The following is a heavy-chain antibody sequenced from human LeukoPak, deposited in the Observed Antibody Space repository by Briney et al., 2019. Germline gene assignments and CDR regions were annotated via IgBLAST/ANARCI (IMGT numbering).Heavy chain of an antibody. V-gene: IGHV1-2*02. J-gene: IGHJ4*02. CDR1: GYTFTGYY. CDR2: INPNSGGT. Sequence: WASVKVSCKASGYTFTGYYMHWVRQAPGQGLEGMGGINPNSGGTNYAQKFQGRVTMTRDTSISTAYMELSRLRSDDTAVYYCARVWETYYYDSSGYYPFDYWGQGTLVTVSS. CDR3: ARVWETYYYDSSGYYPFDY. D-gene: IGHD3-22*01.